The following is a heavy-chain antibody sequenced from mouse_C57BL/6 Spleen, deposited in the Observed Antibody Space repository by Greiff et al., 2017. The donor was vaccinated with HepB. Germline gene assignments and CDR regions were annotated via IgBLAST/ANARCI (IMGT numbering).Heavy chain of an antibody. CDR2: INYDGSST. V-gene: IGHV5-16*01. CDR3: ARDRDYQYFDV. J-gene: IGHJ1*03. Sequence: EVKLVESEGGLVQPGSSMKLSCTASGFTFSDYYMAWVRQVPEKGLEWVANINYDGSSTYYLDSLKSRFIISRDNAKNILYLQMSSLKSEDTATYYCARDRDYQYFDVWGTGTTVTVSS. D-gene: IGHD2-4*01. CDR1: GFTFSDYY.